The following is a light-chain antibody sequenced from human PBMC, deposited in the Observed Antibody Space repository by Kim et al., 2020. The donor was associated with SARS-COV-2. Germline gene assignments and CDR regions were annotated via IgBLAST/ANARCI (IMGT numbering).Light chain of an antibody. J-gene: IGKJ5*01. CDR1: QSVSSSY. Sequence: EVLLTQSPGTLSLSPGERAILSCRASQSVSSSYLAWYQHKPGQSPRLLIHGASSRATGVPDRFRGGGSGTDFTLTITRLEPEDFAVYHCQQYGRSPTTFGQGTRLEIK. CDR3: QQYGRSPTT. CDR2: GAS. V-gene: IGKV3-20*01.